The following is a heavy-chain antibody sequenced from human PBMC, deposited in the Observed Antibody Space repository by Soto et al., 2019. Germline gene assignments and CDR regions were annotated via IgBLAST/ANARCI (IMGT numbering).Heavy chain of an antibody. CDR1: GYVFSHYW. CDR2: INPSGKLT. D-gene: IGHD3-22*01. CDR3: ARDNSVYDLAWWFDP. V-gene: IGHV1-46*01. J-gene: IGHJ5*02. Sequence: QVHLVQSGAEVKNPGTSVKVSCKASGYVFSHYWMHWVRQAPGQGLEWIGVINPSGKLTTYAKKFQGRVTMTRDTSTSTDYMQLSSLRYEDTAVYYCARDNSVYDLAWWFDPWGQGTLVIVSS.